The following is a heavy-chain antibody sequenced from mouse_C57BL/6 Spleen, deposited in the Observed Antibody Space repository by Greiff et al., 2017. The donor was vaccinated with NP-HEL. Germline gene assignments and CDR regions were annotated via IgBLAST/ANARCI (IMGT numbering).Heavy chain of an antibody. CDR2: INPYNGGT. CDR1: GYTFTDYY. V-gene: IGHV1-19*01. D-gene: IGHD2-4*01. CDR3: ARSRYDYDIFDY. Sequence: EVQLQQSGPVLVKPGASVKMSCKASGYTFTDYYMNWVKQSHGKSLEWIGVINPYNGGTSYNQKFKGKATLTVDKSSSTAYMELNSLTSEDSSVYYCARSRYDYDIFDYWGQGTTLTVSS. J-gene: IGHJ2*01.